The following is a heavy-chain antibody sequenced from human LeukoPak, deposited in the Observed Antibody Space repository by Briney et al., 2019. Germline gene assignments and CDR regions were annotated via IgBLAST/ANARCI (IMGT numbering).Heavy chain of an antibody. D-gene: IGHD4-17*01. CDR1: GGSFSGYY. V-gene: IGHV4-34*01. CDR2: INHSGST. CDR3: AREETTMKRIEIRPGFDP. Sequence: SETLSLTCAVYGGSFSGYYWSWIRQPPGKGLEWIGEINHSGSTNYNPSLKSRVTISVDTSKNQFSLKLSSVTAADTAVYYCAREETTMKRIEIRPGFDPWGQGTLVTVSS. J-gene: IGHJ5*02.